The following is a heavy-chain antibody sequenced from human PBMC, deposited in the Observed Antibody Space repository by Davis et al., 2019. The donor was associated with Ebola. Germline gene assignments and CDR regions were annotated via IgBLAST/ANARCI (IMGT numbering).Heavy chain of an antibody. D-gene: IGHD5-24*01. CDR3: ARDLGDGYNFDY. J-gene: IGHJ4*02. CDR1: GFTFSTYS. CDR2: ISSDSDYI. V-gene: IGHV3-21*01. Sequence: GESLKISCAASGFTFSTYSMSWVRQAPGKGLEWVSSISSDSDYIYYADSVKGRFTISRDNAKNSLYLQMNSLRAEDTAVYYCARDLGDGYNFDYWGQGTLVTVSS.